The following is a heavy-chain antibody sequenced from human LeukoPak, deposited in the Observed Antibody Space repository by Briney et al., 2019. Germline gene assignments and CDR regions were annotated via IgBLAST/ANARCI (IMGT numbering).Heavy chain of an antibody. J-gene: IGHJ6*02. CDR1: GCPFSRYA. Sequence: GGSLRLSCSASGCPFSRYAMHWVRQAPGKGLEYVSAISDSGGSTYYADSVKGRFTISRDNSKNTLYLQMSSLRAEDTAVYFCVRGYSFGPYGMDVWGQGTTVTVSS. D-gene: IGHD2-15*01. V-gene: IGHV3-64D*09. CDR3: VRGYSFGPYGMDV. CDR2: ISDSGGST.